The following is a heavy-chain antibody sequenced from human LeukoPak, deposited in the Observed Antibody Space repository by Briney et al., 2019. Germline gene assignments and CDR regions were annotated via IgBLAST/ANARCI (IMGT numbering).Heavy chain of an antibody. J-gene: IGHJ4*02. D-gene: IGHD3-10*01. CDR3: ANEDPPTYYYGSGGYFDY. Sequence: GGSLRLSCAASGFTFSSYAMSWVRQAPGKGLEWVSAISGSGGSTYYADSVKGRFTISRDNSRNTLYLQMNSLRAEDTAVYYCANEDPPTYYYGSGGYFDYWGQGTLVTVSS. CDR1: GFTFSSYA. V-gene: IGHV3-23*01. CDR2: ISGSGGST.